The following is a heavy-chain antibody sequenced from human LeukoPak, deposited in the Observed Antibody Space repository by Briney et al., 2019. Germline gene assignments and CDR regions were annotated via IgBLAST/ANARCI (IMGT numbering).Heavy chain of an antibody. V-gene: IGHV1-18*01. D-gene: IGHD1-14*01. Sequence: ASVKVSCKASGYTFTSYGISWVRQAPGQGLEWMGWISAYNGNTNYAQKLQGRVTITADESTSTAYMELSSLRSEDTAVYYCARDRITRGGFDYWGQGTLVTVSS. J-gene: IGHJ4*02. CDR1: GYTFTSYG. CDR3: ARDRITRGGFDY. CDR2: ISAYNGNT.